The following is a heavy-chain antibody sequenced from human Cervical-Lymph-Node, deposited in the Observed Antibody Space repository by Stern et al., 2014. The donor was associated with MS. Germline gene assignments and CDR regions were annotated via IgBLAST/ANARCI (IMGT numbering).Heavy chain of an antibody. D-gene: IGHD6-19*01. J-gene: IGHJ4*02. CDR3: ARTLGQWLVRFIDY. V-gene: IGHV2-26*01. Sequence: QVTLKESRPVLVKPTETLTLTCTVSGFSLSNARMGVSWIRQPPGKALEWLAHIFSNDEKSYRTSLKSRLTISKDTSKSQVVLTMTNMDPVDTATYYCARTLGQWLVRFIDYWGQGTLVTVSS. CDR1: GFSLSNARMG. CDR2: IFSNDEK.